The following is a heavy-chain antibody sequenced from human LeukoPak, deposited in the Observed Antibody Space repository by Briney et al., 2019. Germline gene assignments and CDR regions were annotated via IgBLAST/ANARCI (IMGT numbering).Heavy chain of an antibody. V-gene: IGHV3-48*03. J-gene: IGHJ6*02. CDR2: IGNDGRMM. CDR1: GFTLSSHP. CDR3: ARDASHFDSSGYFHNYYYGMDV. D-gene: IGHD3-22*01. Sequence: GGSLRLSCAASGFTLSSHPMNWVRQAPGKGLEWVSYIGNDGRMMYYADSVKGRFTTSRDSAKNSLYLQMNSLGADDTAVYYCARDASHFDSSGYFHNYYYGMDVWGQGTTVTVSS.